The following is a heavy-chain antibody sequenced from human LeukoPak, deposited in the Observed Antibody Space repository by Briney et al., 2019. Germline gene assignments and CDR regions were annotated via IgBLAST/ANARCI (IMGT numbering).Heavy chain of an antibody. J-gene: IGHJ4*02. CDR2: INPSGGRI. CDR1: GHTFTSYY. Sequence: ASVKVSCKASGHTFTSYYMHWVRQAPGQGLEWMAIINPSGGRISYAQKFQGRVTMTRDTSTSTVYMELSSLRSEDTAVYYCARDPRPSYDSSGYYYPGDYWGQGTLVTVSS. CDR3: ARDPRPSYDSSGYYYPGDY. D-gene: IGHD3-22*01. V-gene: IGHV1-46*01.